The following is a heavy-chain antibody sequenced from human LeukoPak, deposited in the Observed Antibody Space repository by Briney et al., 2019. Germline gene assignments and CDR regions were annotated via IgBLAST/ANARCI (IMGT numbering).Heavy chain of an antibody. CDR3: ARDLDCSSTSCYTSYNWFDP. Sequence: SQTLSLTCAISGDSVSSNSAAWNWIRQSPSRGLEWLGRTYYRSKWYNDYAVSVKSRITINPDTSKNQFSLQLNSVTPEDTAVYYCARDLDCSSTSCYTSYNWFDPWGQGTPVTVSS. J-gene: IGHJ5*02. V-gene: IGHV6-1*01. CDR2: TYYRSKWYN. D-gene: IGHD2-2*01. CDR1: GDSVSSNSAA.